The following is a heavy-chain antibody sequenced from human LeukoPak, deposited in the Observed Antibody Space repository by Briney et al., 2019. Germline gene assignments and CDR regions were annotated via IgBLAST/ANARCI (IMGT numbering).Heavy chain of an antibody. CDR1: GYTFTSYY. Sequence: ASVKVSCKASGYTFTSYYMHWVRQAPGQGLEWMGWINPNSGGTNYAQKFQGRVTMTRDTSISTAYMELSRLRSDDTAVYYCAREQSYYGSGSSNWFDPWGQGTLVTVSS. CDR3: AREQSYYGSGSSNWFDP. D-gene: IGHD3-10*01. J-gene: IGHJ5*02. V-gene: IGHV1-2*02. CDR2: INPNSGGT.